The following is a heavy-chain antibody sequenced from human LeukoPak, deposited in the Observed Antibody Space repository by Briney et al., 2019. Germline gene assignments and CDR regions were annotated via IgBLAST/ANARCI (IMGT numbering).Heavy chain of an antibody. V-gene: IGHV3-11*01. CDR2: ISSSGDTV. CDR3: ATDYYDSSGYALYFDY. Sequence: GGSLRLSCAASGFTFSDYYMSWIRQAPGKGLEWVSYISSSGDTVYYADSVKGRFTISRDNAKNSLFLQMNSLRAEDTAVYYCATDYYDSSGYALYFDYWGQGTLLTVSS. J-gene: IGHJ4*02. D-gene: IGHD3-22*01. CDR1: GFTFSDYY.